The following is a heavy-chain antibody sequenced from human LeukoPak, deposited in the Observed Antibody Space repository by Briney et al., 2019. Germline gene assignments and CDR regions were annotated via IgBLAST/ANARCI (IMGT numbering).Heavy chain of an antibody. CDR3: ARDACSSTSCSFDY. CDR1: GGSISSGGYY. D-gene: IGHD2-2*01. J-gene: IGHJ4*02. V-gene: IGHV4-31*03. Sequence: PSETLSLTRTVSGGSISSGGYYWSWIRQHPGKGLEWIGYIYYSGSTYYNPSLKSRVTISVGTSKNQFSLKLSSVTAADTAVYYCARDACSSTSCSFDYWGQGTLVTVSS. CDR2: IYYSGST.